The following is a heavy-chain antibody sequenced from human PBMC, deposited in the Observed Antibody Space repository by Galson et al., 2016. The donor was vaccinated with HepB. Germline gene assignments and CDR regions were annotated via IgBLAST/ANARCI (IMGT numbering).Heavy chain of an antibody. CDR1: GFPFSSFW. Sequence: SLRLSCAASGFPFSSFWMHWVRQVPGKGLVWVSLINTDGRSATYADSVRGRCTISRDHSKNTLYLQMTSLRPEDSAVYFCARNDDQGVGGNHGMDVWGQGTTVTVSS. CDR2: INTDGRSA. CDR3: ARNDDQGVGGNHGMDV. D-gene: IGHD3-16*01. J-gene: IGHJ6*02. V-gene: IGHV3-74*01.